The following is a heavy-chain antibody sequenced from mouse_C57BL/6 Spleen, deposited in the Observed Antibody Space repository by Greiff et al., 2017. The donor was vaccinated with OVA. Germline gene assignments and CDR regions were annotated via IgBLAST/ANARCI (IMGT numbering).Heavy chain of an antibody. J-gene: IGHJ2*01. D-gene: IGHD1-1*01. CDR2: IYPGDGDT. CDR3: AILLPGDY. Sequence: QVQLQQSGPELVKPGASVKISCKASGYAFSSSWMNWVKQRPGKGLEWIGRIYPGDGDTNYNGKFKGKATLTADKSSSTAYMQLSSLTSEDSAVYFCAILLPGDYWGQGTTLTVSS. V-gene: IGHV1-82*01. CDR1: GYAFSSSW.